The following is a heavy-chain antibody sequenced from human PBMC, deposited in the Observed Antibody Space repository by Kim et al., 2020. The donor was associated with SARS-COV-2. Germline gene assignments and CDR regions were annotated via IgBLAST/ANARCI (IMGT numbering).Heavy chain of an antibody. V-gene: IGHV4-30-4*01. D-gene: IGHD2-2*01. CDR1: GGSISSGDYY. J-gene: IGHJ5*02. CDR2: IYYSGST. CDR3: ARQVPAAGNWFDP. Sequence: SETLSLTCTVSGGSISSGDYYWSWIRQPPGKGLEWIGYIYYSGSTYYNPSLKSRVTISVDTSKNQFSLKLSSVTAADTAVYYCARQVPAAGNWFDPWGQGTLVTVSS.